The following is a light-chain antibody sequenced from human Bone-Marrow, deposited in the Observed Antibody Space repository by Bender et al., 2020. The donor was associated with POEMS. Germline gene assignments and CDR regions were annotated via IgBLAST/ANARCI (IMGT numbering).Light chain of an antibody. J-gene: IGLJ1*01. CDR2: DVT. CDR3: SSYADSNNL. V-gene: IGLV2-8*01. Sequence: QSALTQPPSASGSPGQSVTISCTGTSSDVGGYDYVSWYQQHPGKAPKLIIYDVTKRPSGVPDRFSGSKSGNTASLTVSGLQAEDEADYYCSSYADSNNLFGTGTKVTVL. CDR1: SSDVGGYDY.